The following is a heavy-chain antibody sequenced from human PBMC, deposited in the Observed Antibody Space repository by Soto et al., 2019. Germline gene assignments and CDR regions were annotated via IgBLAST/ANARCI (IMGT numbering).Heavy chain of an antibody. CDR1: GGSLSSGDYF. CDR3: ARVVGEHYFEL. D-gene: IGHD1-26*01. J-gene: IGHJ2*01. CDR2: IYYSGRT. V-gene: IGHV4-30-4*01. Sequence: QVQLQESGPGLVKPSQTLSLTCTVSGGSLSSGDYFWNWIRQPPGEGLEWIGYIYYSGRTYFSPSLKSRVIMSVDVSRNQSSLQSNSVTAADAAIYYCARVVGEHYFELWGRGTLVTVSS.